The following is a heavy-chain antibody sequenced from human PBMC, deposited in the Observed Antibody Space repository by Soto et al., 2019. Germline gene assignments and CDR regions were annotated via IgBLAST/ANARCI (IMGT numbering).Heavy chain of an antibody. D-gene: IGHD4-4*01. CDR1: GGTFSSYA. Sequence: QVQLVQSGAEVKKPGSSVKVSCKASGGTFSSYAISWVRQAPGQGLEWMGGIIPIFGTANYAQKFQGRVTITADETTSTAYMELSSLRSEDTAVYYCATPLTYYSNDWYFDLWGRGTLVTVSS. J-gene: IGHJ2*01. V-gene: IGHV1-69*01. CDR2: IIPIFGTA. CDR3: ATPLTYYSNDWYFDL.